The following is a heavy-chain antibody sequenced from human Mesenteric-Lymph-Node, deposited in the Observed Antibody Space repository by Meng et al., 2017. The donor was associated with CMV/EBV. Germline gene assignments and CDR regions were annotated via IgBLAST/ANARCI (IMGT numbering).Heavy chain of an antibody. Sequence: TFTSHYRNWVRQAPGQGLEWMGVIDTYSGSTSHAQKFQGRVTQTRDTSTTTVYMDLSSLRSEDTAVYYCARDRDSNTGNYYLEHWFDPWGQGTLVTVSS. CDR3: ARDRDSNTGNYYLEHWFDP. J-gene: IGHJ5*02. CDR2: IDTYSGST. V-gene: IGHV1-46*01. D-gene: IGHD1-26*01. CDR1: TFTSHY.